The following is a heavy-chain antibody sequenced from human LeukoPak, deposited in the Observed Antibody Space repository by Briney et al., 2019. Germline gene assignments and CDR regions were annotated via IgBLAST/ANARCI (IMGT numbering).Heavy chain of an antibody. CDR2: MYSSGNT. J-gene: IGHJ4*02. Sequence: PSETLSLTCTVSGGSISSSSYYWGWIRQPPGKGLEWIGSMYSSGNTYYNPSLKSRVTISVDTSKNQFSLKLNSVTAADTAAYYCARGGSYTMVKNYWGQGTLVTVSS. V-gene: IGHV4-39*07. CDR3: ARGGSYTMVKNY. D-gene: IGHD1-26*01. CDR1: GGSISSSSYY.